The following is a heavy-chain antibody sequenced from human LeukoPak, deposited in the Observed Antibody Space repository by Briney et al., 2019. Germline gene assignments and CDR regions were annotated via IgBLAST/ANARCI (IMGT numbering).Heavy chain of an antibody. CDR2: INHSGST. D-gene: IGHD2-2*01. V-gene: IGHV4-34*01. CDR3: ARGRDIVVVPAAPQYYYYGMDV. J-gene: IGHJ6*02. Sequence: SETLSLTCAVYGGSFSGYYWSWVRQPPGKGLEWTGEINHSGSTNYNPSLKSRVTISVDTSKNQFSLKLSSVTAVDTAVYYCARGRDIVVVPAAPQYYYYGMDVWGQGTTVTVSS. CDR1: GGSFSGYY.